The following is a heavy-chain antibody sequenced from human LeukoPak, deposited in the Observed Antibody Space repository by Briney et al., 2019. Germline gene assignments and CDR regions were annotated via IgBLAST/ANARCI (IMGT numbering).Heavy chain of an antibody. CDR1: GGSISSGSYY. Sequence: SETLSLTCTVSGGSISSGSYYWSWIRQPAGKGLEWIVRIYTSGSTNYNPSLKSRVTISVDTSKNQFSLKLSSVTAADTAVYYCARDGYYYDSSGYYNWFDPWGQGTLVTVSS. CDR2: IYTSGST. V-gene: IGHV4-61*02. D-gene: IGHD3-22*01. J-gene: IGHJ5*02. CDR3: ARDGYYYDSSGYYNWFDP.